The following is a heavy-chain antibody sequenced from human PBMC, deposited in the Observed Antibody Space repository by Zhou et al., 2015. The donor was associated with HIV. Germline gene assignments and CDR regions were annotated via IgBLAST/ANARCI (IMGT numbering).Heavy chain of an antibody. CDR1: GYTFTSYG. CDR3: ATDDVGGYHSFNY. Sequence: QLQLVQSGVEVKKPGASVRVSCKASGYTFTSYGITWVRQAPGEGLEWMGWINGDNGKTRYAQKFQDRVTLTTDRSTRTVYMELRSLIIDDAATYYCATDDVGGYHSFNYWGQGTRVSVSS. J-gene: IGHJ4*02. D-gene: IGHD3-22*01. V-gene: IGHV1-18*01. CDR2: INGDNGKT.